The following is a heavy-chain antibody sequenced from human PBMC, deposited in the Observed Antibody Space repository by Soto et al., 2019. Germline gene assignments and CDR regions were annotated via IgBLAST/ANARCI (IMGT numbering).Heavy chain of an antibody. Sequence: PSETLSLTCTVSGGSISIYYWSWIRHPAGKGLEWIGRIYTSGSTNYNPSLKSRVTMSVDTSKNQFSLKLSSVTAADTAVYYCARDYGGGMWIYYYGMDVWGQGTTVTVSS. J-gene: IGHJ6*02. CDR3: ARDYGGGMWIYYYGMDV. CDR1: GGSISIYY. D-gene: IGHD5-12*01. CDR2: IYTSGST. V-gene: IGHV4-4*07.